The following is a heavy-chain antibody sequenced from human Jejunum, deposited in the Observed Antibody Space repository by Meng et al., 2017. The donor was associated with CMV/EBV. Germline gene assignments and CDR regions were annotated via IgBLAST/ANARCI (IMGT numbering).Heavy chain of an antibody. CDR2: ISSSGST. J-gene: IGHJ4*02. CDR1: GGSIRTYS. D-gene: IGHD2-2*01. V-gene: IGHV4-4*07. CDR3: ARDLPGVGVDY. Sequence: QGRLAESGPGLVKPSGPLSLTCSVSGGSIRTYSWTWTRQPAGKGLEWIGRISSSGSTNYNPPLNSRVTMSVDTSKNHFSLRLSSVTAADTAVYYCARDLPGVGVDYWGQGTLVTVSS.